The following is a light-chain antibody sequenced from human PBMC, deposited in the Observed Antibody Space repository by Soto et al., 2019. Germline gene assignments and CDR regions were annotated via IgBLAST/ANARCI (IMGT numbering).Light chain of an antibody. V-gene: IGKV1-5*03. J-gene: IGKJ1*01. Sequence: DIQMTQSPSTVSGTVGDRVTITCRASQTIGSWLAWYQQKPGKAPKLLIYKASTLKSGVPSRFSGSGSGTEFTLTISSLQPDDFATYYCQHSNSYSEAFGQGA. CDR2: KAS. CDR1: QTIGSW. CDR3: QHSNSYSEA.